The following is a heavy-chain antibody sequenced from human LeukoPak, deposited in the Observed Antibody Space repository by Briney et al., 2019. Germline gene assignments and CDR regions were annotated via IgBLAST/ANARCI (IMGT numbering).Heavy chain of an antibody. Sequence: ASVKVSCKASGYTFTVYYIHWVRQAPGQGLEWMGWINPNSGGTNYAQRFQGRVTMTRDTSISTAYMELSRLRSDDTAVYYCARAPNNWNDLIVAYWGQGTLVTVSS. CDR1: GYTFTVYY. V-gene: IGHV1-2*02. CDR2: INPNSGGT. CDR3: ARAPNNWNDLIVAY. D-gene: IGHD1-1*01. J-gene: IGHJ4*02.